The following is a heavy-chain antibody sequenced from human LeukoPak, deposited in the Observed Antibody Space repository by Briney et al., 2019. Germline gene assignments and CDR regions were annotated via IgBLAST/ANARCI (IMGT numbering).Heavy chain of an antibody. V-gene: IGHV3-48*01. CDR3: ARDPHYYDFWSGSPVVGFDP. CDR1: GFTFSSEP. Sequence: GGSLRLSCATSGFTFSSEPMNWVHQAPGKGLEWVAHIRSGGDNIHYVDSVRGRFTISRDNAKKSLYLQMNSLRAEDTAVYYCARDPHYYDFWSGSPVVGFDPWGQGTLVTVSS. J-gene: IGHJ5*02. CDR2: IRSGGDNI. D-gene: IGHD3-3*01.